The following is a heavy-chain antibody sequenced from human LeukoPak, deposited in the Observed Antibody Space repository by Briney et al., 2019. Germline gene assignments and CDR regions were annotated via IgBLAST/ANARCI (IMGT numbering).Heavy chain of an antibody. CDR1: GGSISGYY. J-gene: IGHJ4*02. CDR2: IFYSGST. V-gene: IGHV4-59*01. Sequence: SETLSLTCTVSGGSISGYYWSWIRQPPGKGLEWIGFIFYSGSTNYTPSLKSRVTISVDTSKNQFSLKLTSVTAADTAVYYCARVGSGSSHDYWGQGTLVTVSS. D-gene: IGHD3-10*01. CDR3: ARVGSGSSHDY.